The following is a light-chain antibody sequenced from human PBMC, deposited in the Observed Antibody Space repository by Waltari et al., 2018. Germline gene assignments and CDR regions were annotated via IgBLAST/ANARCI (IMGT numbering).Light chain of an antibody. CDR3: QSYDNSLNVVL. CDR1: SSNTGATYT. CDR2: GNT. Sequence: QSVLSQPPSVSGAPGQRVTIPSTGSSSNTGATYTVHWYQQLPGTAPKLLIYGNTNRPSGVPDRFSGSKSGTSASLTITGLQAEDEADYYCQSYDNSLNVVLFGGGTKVTVL. V-gene: IGLV1-40*01. J-gene: IGLJ2*01.